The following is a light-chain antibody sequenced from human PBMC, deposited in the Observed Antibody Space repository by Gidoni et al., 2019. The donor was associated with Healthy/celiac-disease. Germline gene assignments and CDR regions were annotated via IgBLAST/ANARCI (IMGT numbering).Light chain of an antibody. CDR3: QQSYSTPLG. CDR1: QSISSY. J-gene: IGKJ4*01. CDR2: AAS. V-gene: IGKV1-39*01. Sequence: DIQMTQSPSSLSASVGDRVTITCRASQSISSYLNWYQQKPGKAPKLLIYAASSLQSGVPSRFSCSGSGTDFTLTISSLQPEDFATYYCQQSYSTPLGFGGGTKVEIK.